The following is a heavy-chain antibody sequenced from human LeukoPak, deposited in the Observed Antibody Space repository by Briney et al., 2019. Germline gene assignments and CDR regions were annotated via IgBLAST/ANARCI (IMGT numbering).Heavy chain of an antibody. D-gene: IGHD2-21*01. CDR3: ARDRIRRWFDP. CDR1: GYTFTSYG. CDR2: ISAYNGNT. V-gene: IGHV1-18*01. J-gene: IGHJ5*02. Sequence: ASVKVSCKASGYTFTSYGISWVRQAPGQGLEWMGWISAYNGNTNYAQKLQGRVTMTTDTSTSTACMELRSLRSDDTAVYYCARDRIRRWFDPWGQGTLVTVSS.